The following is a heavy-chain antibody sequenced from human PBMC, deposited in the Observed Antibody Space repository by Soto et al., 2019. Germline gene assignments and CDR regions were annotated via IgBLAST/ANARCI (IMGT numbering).Heavy chain of an antibody. CDR1: GFTFSDHY. CDR3: AKAGGDYRYLDY. D-gene: IGHD2-21*01. CDR2: TRNKANSYST. Sequence: GGSLRLSCVVSGFTFSDHYMDWVRQAPGKGLEWVGRTRNKANSYSTEYAASVKGRFSVSRDDSKNSLYLQMNSLITEDTAIYYCAKAGGDYRYLDYWGPGILVTVSS. V-gene: IGHV3-72*01. J-gene: IGHJ4*02.